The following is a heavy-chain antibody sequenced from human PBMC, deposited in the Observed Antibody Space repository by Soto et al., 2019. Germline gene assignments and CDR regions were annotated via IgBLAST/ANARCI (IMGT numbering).Heavy chain of an antibody. CDR3: ARLVVVPAGPLDP. V-gene: IGHV4-59*08. CDR1: GGSISSYY. J-gene: IGHJ5*02. Sequence: SETLSLTCTVSGGSISSYYWSWIRQPPGKGLEWIGYIYYSGSTNYNPSLKSRVTISVDTSKNQFSLKLSSVTAADTAVYYCARLVVVPAGPLDPWGQGTLVTVSS. CDR2: IYYSGST. D-gene: IGHD2-2*01.